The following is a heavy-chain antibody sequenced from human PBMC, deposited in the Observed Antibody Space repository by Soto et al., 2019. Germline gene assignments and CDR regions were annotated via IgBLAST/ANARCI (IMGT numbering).Heavy chain of an antibody. CDR2: IYYSGST. CDR1: GGSISSYY. D-gene: IGHD6-6*01. V-gene: IGHV4-59*01. Sequence: XATLSLTFTVSGGSISSYYWSWIRQPPGKGLEWIGYIYYSGSTNYNPSLKSRVTISVDTSKNQFSLKLSSVTAADTAVYYCARSYRSSSQYYYYYYGMDVWGQGTTVTVYS. CDR3: ARSYRSSSQYYYYYYGMDV. J-gene: IGHJ6*02.